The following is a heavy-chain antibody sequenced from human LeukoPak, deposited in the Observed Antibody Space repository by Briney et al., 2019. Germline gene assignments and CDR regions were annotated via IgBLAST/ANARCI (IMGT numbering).Heavy chain of an antibody. Sequence: GGSLRLYCAASGFTFSSCAIHWVRQGPGKGLEWVAVISHDGTNKYYADSVKGRFTISRDKSKNTLYLQMNSLRAEDTAVYYCARGAGWYLNYFEYWGQGTLVTVSS. V-gene: IGHV3-30*04. CDR3: ARGAGWYLNYFEY. D-gene: IGHD6-19*01. J-gene: IGHJ4*02. CDR2: ISHDGTNK. CDR1: GFTFSSCA.